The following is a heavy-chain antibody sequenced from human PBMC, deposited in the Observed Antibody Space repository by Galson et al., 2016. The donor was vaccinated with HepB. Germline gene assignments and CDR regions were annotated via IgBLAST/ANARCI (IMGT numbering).Heavy chain of an antibody. CDR1: GFTFSSYG. D-gene: IGHD3-9*01. CDR3: ATVYYEVLTGLTPWYYFDS. Sequence: SLRLSCAASGFTFSSYGMHWVRQAPGKGLEWVAVIWYDGSETYYADSAKGRFTISRDNSRNTLVLQMNSLRVEDKAVYYCATVYYEVLTGLTPWYYFDSWGQGTLVTVSS. J-gene: IGHJ4*02. CDR2: IWYDGSET. V-gene: IGHV3-33*02.